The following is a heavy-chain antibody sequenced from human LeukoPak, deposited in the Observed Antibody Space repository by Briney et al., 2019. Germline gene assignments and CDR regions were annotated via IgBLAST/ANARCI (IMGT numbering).Heavy chain of an antibody. CDR2: VNPNSGGT. D-gene: IGHD1-26*01. V-gene: IGHV1-2*02. CDR3: ARAGSGSYENDY. J-gene: IGHJ4*02. CDR1: GYTFIDYY. Sequence: ASVKVSCKASGYTFIDYYIHWVRLAPGQGLQWMGWVNPNSGGTNYAQNFQGRVTMTRDTSTSTGYLELSRLTSDDTAVYYCARAGSGSYENDYWGQGTLVTVSS.